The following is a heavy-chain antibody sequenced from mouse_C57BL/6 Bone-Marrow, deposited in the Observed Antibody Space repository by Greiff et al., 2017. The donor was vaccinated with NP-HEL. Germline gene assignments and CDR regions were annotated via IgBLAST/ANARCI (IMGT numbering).Heavy chain of an antibody. CDR2: IDPENGDT. D-gene: IGHD1-1*01. V-gene: IGHV14-4*01. Sequence: EVQRVESGAELVRPGASVKLSCTASGFNIKDDYMHWVKQRPEQGLEWIGWIDPENGDTEYASKFQGKATITADTSSNTAYLQLSSLTSEDTAVYYCTTSYGSSSYYFDYWGQGTTLTVSS. J-gene: IGHJ2*01. CDR3: TTSYGSSSYYFDY. CDR1: GFNIKDDY.